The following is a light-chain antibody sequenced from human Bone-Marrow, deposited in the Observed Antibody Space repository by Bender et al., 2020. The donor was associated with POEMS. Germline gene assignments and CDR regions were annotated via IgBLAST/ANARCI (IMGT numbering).Light chain of an antibody. V-gene: IGLV3-10*01. CDR3: YSLDSSDSQGV. CDR2: EDN. Sequence: SYVVTQPPSVSVAPGKAAGITCGGDNIGGKSVHWYRQRPGQAPVMVIYEDNKRPSGITERFSGSSSGTMATLTISRAQVEDEGDYYCYSLDSSDSQGVFGGGTKLTVL. CDR1: NIGGKS. J-gene: IGLJ3*02.